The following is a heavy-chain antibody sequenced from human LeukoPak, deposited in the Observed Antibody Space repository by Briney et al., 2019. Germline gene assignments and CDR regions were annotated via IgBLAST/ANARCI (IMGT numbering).Heavy chain of an antibody. D-gene: IGHD3-22*01. V-gene: IGHV3-66*02. CDR2: TYSGNA. Sequence: GGSLRLSCAASGFTVTDNYMSWVRQAPGEGLEWVPVTYSGNAYYADSVKGRFTVSREDSKNTLDLLLNCLRPEDTAVYYCASYVSGYPYWGQGTLVTVSS. CDR3: ASYVSGYPY. CDR1: GFTVTDNY. J-gene: IGHJ4*02.